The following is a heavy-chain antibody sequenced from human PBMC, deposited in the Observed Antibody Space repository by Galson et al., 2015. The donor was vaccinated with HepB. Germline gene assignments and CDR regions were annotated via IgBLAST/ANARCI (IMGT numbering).Heavy chain of an antibody. V-gene: IGHV3-30*18. CDR3: AKAHIVVVPAAALDY. D-gene: IGHD2-2*01. Sequence: SLRLSCAASGFTFSSYGMHWVRQAPGKGLEWVAVISYDGSNKYYADSVKGRFTISRDNSKNTLYLQMNSLRAEDTAVYYCAKAHIVVVPAAALDYWGQGTLVTVSS. J-gene: IGHJ4*02. CDR2: ISYDGSNK. CDR1: GFTFSSYG.